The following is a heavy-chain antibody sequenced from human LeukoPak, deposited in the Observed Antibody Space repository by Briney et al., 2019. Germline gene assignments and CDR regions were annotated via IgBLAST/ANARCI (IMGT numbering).Heavy chain of an antibody. Sequence: GGSLRLSCAASGFTFSSYSMNWVRQAPGKGLEWVSYISSSSSTIYYADSVKGRFTISRDNAKNSLYLQMNSLRAEDTAVYYRGRFNKSSGWYGAFDIWGQGTMVTVSS. CDR2: ISSSSSTI. D-gene: IGHD6-19*01. J-gene: IGHJ3*02. CDR1: GFTFSSYS. V-gene: IGHV3-48*01. CDR3: GRFNKSSGWYGAFDI.